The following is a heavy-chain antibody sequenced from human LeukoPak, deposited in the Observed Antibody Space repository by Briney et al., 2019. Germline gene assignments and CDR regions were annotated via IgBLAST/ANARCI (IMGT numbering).Heavy chain of an antibody. CDR3: ARGPTYYDFWSGYYLNWFDP. D-gene: IGHD3-3*01. Sequence: SETLSLTCTVSGGSISSYYWGWIRQPPGKGLEWIGSIYYSGSTYYNPSLKSRVTISVDTSKNQFSLKLSSVTAADTAVYYCARGPTYYDFWSGYYLNWFDPWGQGTLVTVSS. CDR1: GGSISSYY. J-gene: IGHJ5*02. V-gene: IGHV4-39*07. CDR2: IYYSGST.